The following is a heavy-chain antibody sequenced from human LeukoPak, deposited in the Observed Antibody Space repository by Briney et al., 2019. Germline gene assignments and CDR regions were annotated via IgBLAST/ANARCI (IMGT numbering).Heavy chain of an antibody. CDR1: GFTFSTYG. CDR2: IWYDGSNK. D-gene: IGHD4-17*01. J-gene: IGHJ4*02. Sequence: GGSLRLSCVASGFTFSTYGMHWVRHAPGKGLERVAVIWYDGSNKYYADSVKGRFTISRDNSKNTLYLQMNSLRAEDTAVYYCARDQGTKVTTVTSLWDYWGQGTLVTVSS. CDR3: ARDQGTKVTTVTSLWDY. V-gene: IGHV3-33*01.